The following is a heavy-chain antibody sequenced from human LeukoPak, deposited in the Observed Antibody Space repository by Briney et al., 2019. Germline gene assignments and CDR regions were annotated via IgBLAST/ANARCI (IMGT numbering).Heavy chain of an antibody. J-gene: IGHJ4*02. CDR1: GGSIFNYY. CDR2: IYSSGNT. V-gene: IGHV4-59*01. CDR3: ARGGGYASPIGY. Sequence: SETLSLTCSVSGGSIFNYYWIWIRQPPGKGLEWIGNIYSSGNTNYNPSLKSRVTISVDTSKNQFSLKLSSVTAADTAVYYCARGGGYASPIGYWGQGALVTVSS. D-gene: IGHD5-12*01.